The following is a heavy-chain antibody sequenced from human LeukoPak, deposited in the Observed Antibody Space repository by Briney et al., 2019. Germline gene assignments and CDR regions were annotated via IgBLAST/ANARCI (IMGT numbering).Heavy chain of an antibody. J-gene: IGHJ1*01. CDR1: GFNISSNY. V-gene: IGHV3-53*01. Sequence: GGSLRLSCAASGFNISSNYMSWVRQAPGKGLEWVSVIYSGGSTYYAASVRGRFTISRDNAKTTLYLQMNSLRAEDTAVYYCAREGRDSSARYFQHWGQGTLVTVSS. CDR3: AREGRDSSARYFQH. D-gene: IGHD3-22*01. CDR2: IYSGGST.